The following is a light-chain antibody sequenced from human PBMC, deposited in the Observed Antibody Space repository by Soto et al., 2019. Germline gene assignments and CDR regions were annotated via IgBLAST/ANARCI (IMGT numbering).Light chain of an antibody. V-gene: IGKV3D-11*02. Sequence: EIVLTQSPATLSLSPGERVTLSCRASESVKTFLAWYQQKPGQAPRLLIFDASTRATGIPARFSSGRDGTDYTLTISTRQPDDAAVYYYQQRKTRRPITFGEGTKVEIK. CDR3: QQRKTRRPIT. CDR1: ESVKTF. J-gene: IGKJ4*01. CDR2: DAS.